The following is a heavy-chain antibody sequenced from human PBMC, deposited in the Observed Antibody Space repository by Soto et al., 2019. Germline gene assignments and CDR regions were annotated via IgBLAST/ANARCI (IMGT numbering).Heavy chain of an antibody. V-gene: IGHV3-30*03. CDR2: ISYDGSNK. J-gene: IGHJ4*02. Sequence: GGSLRLSCAASGFTFSSYGMHWVRQAPGKGLEWVAVISYDGSNKYYADSVKGRFTISRDNSKNTLYLQMNSLRAEDTAVYYCASSNGFDYWGQGTLVTVSS. CDR3: ASSNGFDY. CDR1: GFTFSSYG. D-gene: IGHD2-8*01.